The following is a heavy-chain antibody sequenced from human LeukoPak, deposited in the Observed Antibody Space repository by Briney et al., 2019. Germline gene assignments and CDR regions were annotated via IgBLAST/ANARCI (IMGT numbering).Heavy chain of an antibody. CDR1: GYILTGYY. CDR3: ARHFNLAGDRNFDY. Sequence: GTSVKVSCEASGYILTGYYMHWVRQAPRQGLEWMGWINTNSGVTKYSQKFQGRVTMTRDTSINTAYMEVNSLRSDDTAVYYCARHFNLAGDRNFDYWGQGTLVTVSS. CDR2: INTNSGVT. V-gene: IGHV1-2*02. D-gene: IGHD2-21*02. J-gene: IGHJ4*02.